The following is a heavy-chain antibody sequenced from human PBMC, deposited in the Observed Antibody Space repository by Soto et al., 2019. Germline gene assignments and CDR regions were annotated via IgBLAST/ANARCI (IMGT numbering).Heavy chain of an antibody. J-gene: IGHJ4*01. CDR2: ISSGSRNI. Sequence: EVQLVESGGGLVQPGGSLRVSCEASGFTFSTYSMNWVGQTPGKGLEWVSYISSGSRNIYYADSVKGRFTISRDNAKNSLYLQVNSLRAEDTGVYYCGLDERQVDCFDSWGHGTLVTVSS. D-gene: IGHD6-25*01. CDR1: GFTFSTYS. CDR3: GLDERQVDCFDS. V-gene: IGHV3-48*01.